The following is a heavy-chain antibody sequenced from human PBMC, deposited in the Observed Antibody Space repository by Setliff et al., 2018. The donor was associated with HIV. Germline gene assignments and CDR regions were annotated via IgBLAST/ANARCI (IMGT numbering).Heavy chain of an antibody. CDR1: GFNVTDNY. V-gene: IGHV3-53*01. J-gene: IGHJ5*02. CDR3: ARLNFWSVLYNWPDP. CDR2: LHRDGGT. Sequence: GGSLRLSCAVSGFNVTDNYMTWVRQAPGKGLEWVSILHRDGGTYSADSVKGRFTISRNNSKNTLYLRMNNLRVDDTAVYYCARLNFWSVLYNWPDPWGQGTLVTAPQ. D-gene: IGHD3-3*01.